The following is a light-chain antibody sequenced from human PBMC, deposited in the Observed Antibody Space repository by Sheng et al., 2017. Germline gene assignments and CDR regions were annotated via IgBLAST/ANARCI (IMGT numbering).Light chain of an antibody. CDR2: DAS. Sequence: IQMTQSPSTLSASVGDRVTITCRASQGIGSALAWYQHKPGKAPKLLIYDASSLESGVPSRFSGSGSGTDFTLTISSLQPEDFATYYCQQFNSYPLTFGGGTKVEIK. J-gene: IGKJ4*01. CDR1: QGIGSA. V-gene: IGKV1-13*02. CDR3: QQFNSYPLT.